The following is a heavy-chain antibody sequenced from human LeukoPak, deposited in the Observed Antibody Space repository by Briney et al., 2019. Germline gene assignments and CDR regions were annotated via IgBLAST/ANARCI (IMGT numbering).Heavy chain of an antibody. CDR1: GLSLSSYS. D-gene: IGHD2-15*01. CDR3: ATLCYSSGSTGDY. J-gene: IGHJ4*02. V-gene: IGHV3-74*01. CDR2: IKSDGSIT. Sequence: GGSLRPSCAASGLSLSSYSTHWVRQAPGKGLVWVSRIKSDGSITTYADSVKGRFTISRDSAKNTLYLQMNSLRAEDTAVYYCATLCYSSGSTGDYWGEGTLVTVSS.